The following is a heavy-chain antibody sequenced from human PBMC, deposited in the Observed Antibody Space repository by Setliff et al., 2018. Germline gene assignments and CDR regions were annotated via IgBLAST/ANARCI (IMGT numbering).Heavy chain of an antibody. D-gene: IGHD6-13*01. J-gene: IGHJ6*02. CDR2: IIPIFGTA. CDR1: GGTFSSYD. V-gene: IGHV1-69*06. CDR3: ARVRKNDDSNNWYGASYYSYHYAMDV. Sequence: SVKVSCKASGGTFSSYDISWVRQAPGQGLEWMGRIIPIFGTANYAQKFQGRVTITADKSTSTAYMELSRLRSEDTAVYYCARVRKNDDSNNWYGASYYSYHYAMDVWGLGTTVTVSS.